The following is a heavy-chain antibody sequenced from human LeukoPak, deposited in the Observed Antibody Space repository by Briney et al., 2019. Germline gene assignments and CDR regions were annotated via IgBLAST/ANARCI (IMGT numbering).Heavy chain of an antibody. V-gene: IGHV3-30-3*01. CDR1: GFTFRDHW. D-gene: IGHD6-19*01. CDR2: ISYDGSNK. J-gene: IGHJ4*02. CDR3: AREWGIAVAGTLGEYYFDY. Sequence: GGSLRLSCAASGFTFRDHWMHWVRQAPGKGLEWVAVISYDGSNKYYADSVKGRFTISRDNSRNTLYLQMNSLRAEDTAVYYCAREWGIAVAGTLGEYYFDYWGQGTLDTVSS.